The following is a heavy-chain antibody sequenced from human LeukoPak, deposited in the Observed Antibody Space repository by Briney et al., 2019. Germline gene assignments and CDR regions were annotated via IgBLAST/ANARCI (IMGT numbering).Heavy chain of an antibody. CDR1: GGSFSSHY. J-gene: IGHJ4*02. D-gene: IGHD6-13*01. CDR3: ARGPEGILAAAGTFDY. V-gene: IGHV4-34*01. Sequence: PSETLSLTCGVSGGSFSSHYWTRIRQPPGKGLEWIGEINPRGSTNYNPSLESRVTISVDTSKNQFSLKLSSVTAADTAVYYCARGPEGILAAAGTFDYWGQGTLVTVSS. CDR2: INPRGST.